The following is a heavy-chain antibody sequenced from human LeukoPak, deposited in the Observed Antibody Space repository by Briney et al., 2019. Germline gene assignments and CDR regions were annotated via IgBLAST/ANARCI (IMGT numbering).Heavy chain of an antibody. CDR1: GGSFSGYY. Sequence: PSETRSLTCAVYGGSFSGYYWSWIRQPPGKGLEWIGEINHSGSTNYNPSLKSRVTISVDTSKNQFSLKLSSVTAADTAVYYCARHGLWFGDAFDIWGQGTMVTVSS. CDR2: INHSGST. J-gene: IGHJ3*02. V-gene: IGHV4-34*01. D-gene: IGHD3-10*01. CDR3: ARHGLWFGDAFDI.